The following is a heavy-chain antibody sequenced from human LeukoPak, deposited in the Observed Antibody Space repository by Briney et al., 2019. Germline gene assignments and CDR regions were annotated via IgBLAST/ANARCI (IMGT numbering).Heavy chain of an antibody. CDR2: IYHSGST. Sequence: SETLSLTCAVSGGSISSSNWWSWVRQPPGKGLEWIGEIYHSGSTNYNPSLKSRVTISVDKSKNQFSLKLSSVTAADTAVYYCARVGSEEQWLVLYYYYMDVWGKGTTVTVSS. D-gene: IGHD6-19*01. CDR1: GGSISSSNW. J-gene: IGHJ6*03. V-gene: IGHV4-4*02. CDR3: ARVGSEEQWLVLYYYYMDV.